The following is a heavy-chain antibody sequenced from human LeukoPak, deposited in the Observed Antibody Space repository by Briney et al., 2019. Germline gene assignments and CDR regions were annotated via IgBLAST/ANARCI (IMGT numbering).Heavy chain of an antibody. CDR2: IYYSGST. Sequence: SETVSLTCTVSRGSISSSSYYWGWIRQPPGKGLEWIGSIYYSGSTYYNPSLKSRVTISVDTPKNQFSLKLTSVTAADTAVYYCARERSRNQHFFYWGQGTLVTVSS. CDR3: ARERSRNQHFFY. V-gene: IGHV4-39*02. J-gene: IGHJ4*02. CDR1: RGSISSSSYY. D-gene: IGHD1-14*01.